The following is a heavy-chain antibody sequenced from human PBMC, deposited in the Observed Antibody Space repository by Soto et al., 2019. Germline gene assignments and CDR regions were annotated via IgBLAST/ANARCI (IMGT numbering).Heavy chain of an antibody. CDR2: INPNSGAT. Sequence: ASVKVSCKASGYTFTGYFMHWVRQAPGEGREWMGWINPNSGATKYAPKFQGRVTMTRDTSNRTAYLELSRLTSDDTAIYYCARGGGTTLAPLPWGQGTPVTVSS. D-gene: IGHD3-16*01. CDR3: ARGGGTTLAPLP. J-gene: IGHJ5*02. V-gene: IGHV1-2*02. CDR1: GYTFTGYF.